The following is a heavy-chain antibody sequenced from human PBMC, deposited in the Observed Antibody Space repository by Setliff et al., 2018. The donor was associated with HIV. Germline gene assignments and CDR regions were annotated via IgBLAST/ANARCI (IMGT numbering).Heavy chain of an antibody. J-gene: IGHJ1*01. D-gene: IGHD2-2*01. CDR3: TTKPPAADFQH. CDR1: GFTFSNAW. Sequence: GGSLRLSCAASGFTFSNAWMNWVRQAPGKGLEWVGRIQSKTDGGTTDYAAPVKGRFTISRDDSKNTLYLQMNSLKTEDTAIYYCTTKPPAADFQHWGQGTLVTVSS. CDR2: IQSKTDGGTT. V-gene: IGHV3-15*07.